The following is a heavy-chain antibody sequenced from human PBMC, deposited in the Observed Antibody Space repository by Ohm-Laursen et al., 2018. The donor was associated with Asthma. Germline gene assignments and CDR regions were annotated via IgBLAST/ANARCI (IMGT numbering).Heavy chain of an antibody. CDR1: GFTFRSYA. J-gene: IGHJ4*02. CDR2: GGSYYDGGLK. D-gene: IGHD3-3*01. V-gene: IGHV3-30-3*01. Sequence: SLRLSCTAFGFTFRSYAMHWVRQAPGKGLEWVAVGGSYYDGGLKYYADSVNGRFTVSRDDSKNTLYLQMNSLRPDDTAVYYCARDVMEWFLPASDFWGQGTLVTVSS. CDR3: ARDVMEWFLPASDF.